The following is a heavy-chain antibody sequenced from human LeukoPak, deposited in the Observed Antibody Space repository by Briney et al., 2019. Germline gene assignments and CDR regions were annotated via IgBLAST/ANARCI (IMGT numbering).Heavy chain of an antibody. D-gene: IGHD3-22*01. V-gene: IGHV4-34*01. CDR3: ARVINYDSSGYYLGY. Sequence: SETLSLTCAVYGGSFSGYYWSWIRQPPGKGLEWIGEINDSGSTSCSPSLKSRVSISVDTSKNQFSLKLSSVTAADTAVYYCARVINYDSSGYYLGYWGQGTRVTVSS. J-gene: IGHJ4*02. CDR1: GGSFSGYY. CDR2: INDSGST.